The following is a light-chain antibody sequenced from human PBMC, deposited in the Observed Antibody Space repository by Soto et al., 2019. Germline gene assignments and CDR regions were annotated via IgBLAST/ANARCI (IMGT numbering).Light chain of an antibody. CDR2: AAS. Sequence: DIQMTQSPSSLSASVGDRATFSCRASQGITSHLAWYQQKPGKVPQLLIYAASTIQSGVPPRFSGSGSGTDFTLTISSLQPEDFATYFCQNYDSALWTFGGGTKVEI. CDR1: QGITSH. CDR3: QNYDSALWT. V-gene: IGKV1-27*01. J-gene: IGKJ4*02.